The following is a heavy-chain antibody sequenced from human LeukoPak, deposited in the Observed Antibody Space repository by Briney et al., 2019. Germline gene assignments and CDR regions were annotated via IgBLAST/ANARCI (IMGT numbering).Heavy chain of an antibody. Sequence: SETLSLTCTVSGGSISSSSYYWGWIRQPPGKGLEWIGSIYYSGSTYYNPSLKSRVTISVDTSKNQFSLKLSSVTAADTAVYYCATTGAYSSSWLNNWFDPWGQGTLVTVSS. D-gene: IGHD6-13*01. V-gene: IGHV4-39*01. CDR2: IYYSGST. CDR3: ATTGAYSSSWLNNWFDP. CDR1: GGSISSSSYY. J-gene: IGHJ5*02.